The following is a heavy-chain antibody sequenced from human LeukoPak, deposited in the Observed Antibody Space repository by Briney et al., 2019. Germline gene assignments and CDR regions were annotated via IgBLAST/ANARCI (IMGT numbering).Heavy chain of an antibody. Sequence: GASVKVSCKASGYTFTGYYMHWVRQAPGQGLEWMGWINPNSGGTNYAQKFQGRVTMTRDTSISTAYMELSRLRSDDTAVYYCARDPGIAVAYYYYYMDVWGKGTTVTVSS. J-gene: IGHJ6*03. CDR2: INPNSGGT. CDR3: ARDPGIAVAYYYYYMDV. V-gene: IGHV1-2*02. D-gene: IGHD6-19*01. CDR1: GYTFTGYY.